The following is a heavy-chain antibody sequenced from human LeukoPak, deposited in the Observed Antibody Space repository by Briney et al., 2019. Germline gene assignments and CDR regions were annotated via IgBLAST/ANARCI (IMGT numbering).Heavy chain of an antibody. CDR3: ARDSRWIQLWLGGWYFDL. V-gene: IGHV1-18*01. CDR1: GYTFTSYS. J-gene: IGHJ2*01. D-gene: IGHD5-18*01. Sequence: ASVKVSCKASGYTFTSYSISWVRQASGQGLEWMGWISAYNGNTNYAQKLQGRVTMTTDTSTSTAYMELRSLRSDDTAVYYCARDSRWIQLWLGGWYFDLWGRGTLVTVSS. CDR2: ISAYNGNT.